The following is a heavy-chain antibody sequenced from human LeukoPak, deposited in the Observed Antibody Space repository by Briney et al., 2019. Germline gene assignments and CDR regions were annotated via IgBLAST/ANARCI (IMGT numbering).Heavy chain of an antibody. V-gene: IGHV4-4*07. CDR3: ARDRTYGGNSGFDY. J-gene: IGHJ4*02. CDR2: IYTTGST. D-gene: IGHD4-23*01. Sequence: SETLSLTCTVSGGSISSYYWSWVRQPAGKGLEWIGRIYTTGSTNYNPSLKSRVTMSVDTSKNQSSLNLTSVTAADTAVYYCARDRTYGGNSGFDYWGRGTLVTVSS. CDR1: GGSISSYY.